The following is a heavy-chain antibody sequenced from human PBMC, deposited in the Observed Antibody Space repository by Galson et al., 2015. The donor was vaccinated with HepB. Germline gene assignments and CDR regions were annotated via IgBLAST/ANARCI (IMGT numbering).Heavy chain of an antibody. Sequence: LRLSCAASGFTFSSYSMNWVRQAPGKGLEWLSYMSGTTGSIYYADSVKGRFTISRDNAKNSLYLQMNSLRDEDTAVYYCARKWELLGEDAFDIWGQGTMVVVSS. J-gene: IGHJ3*02. CDR2: MSGTTGSI. CDR3: ARKWELLGEDAFDI. D-gene: IGHD1-26*01. CDR1: GFTFSSYS. V-gene: IGHV3-48*02.